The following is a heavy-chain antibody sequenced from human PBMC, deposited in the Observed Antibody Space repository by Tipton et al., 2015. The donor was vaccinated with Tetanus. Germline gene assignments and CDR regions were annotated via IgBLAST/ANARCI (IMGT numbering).Heavy chain of an antibody. CDR2: INQDGSAE. J-gene: IGHJ6*02. V-gene: IGHV3-7*01. D-gene: IGHD2/OR15-2a*01. CDR3: VRRWFGTQYYFGMDV. Sequence: SLRLSCAASGFSFNVYSMSWVRQVPGKGLEWVANINQDGSAEFYVDSVKGQFTISRDNSKNSLSLQMNSLRADDTAVYYCVRRWFGTQYYFGMDVWGQGTTVTVSS. CDR1: GFSFNVYS.